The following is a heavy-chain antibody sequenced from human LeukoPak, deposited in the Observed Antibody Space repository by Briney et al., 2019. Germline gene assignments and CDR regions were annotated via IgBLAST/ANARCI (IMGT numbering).Heavy chain of an antibody. Sequence: SETLSLTCTVSGGSISSSSYYWGWIRQPPGKGLEWIGSIYYSGSTYYNPSLKSRVTISVDTSKNQFSLKLSSVTAADTAVYYCARGSEEQQDWFDPWGQGTLVTVSS. CDR3: ARGSEEQQDWFDP. CDR1: GGSISSSSYY. V-gene: IGHV4-39*07. J-gene: IGHJ5*02. CDR2: IYYSGST. D-gene: IGHD6-13*01.